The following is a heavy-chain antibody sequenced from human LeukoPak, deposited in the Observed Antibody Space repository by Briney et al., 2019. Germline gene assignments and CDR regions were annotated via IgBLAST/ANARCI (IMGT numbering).Heavy chain of an antibody. Sequence: GGSLRLSCAASGFTFSSYGMHWVRQAPGKGLEWVAVISYDGSNKYYADSVKGRFTISRDNSKNTLYLQMNSLRAEDTAVYYCAKLISPYDYWGQGTLVLVSS. V-gene: IGHV3-30*18. J-gene: IGHJ4*02. CDR3: AKLISPYDY. CDR2: ISYDGSNK. CDR1: GFTFSSYG.